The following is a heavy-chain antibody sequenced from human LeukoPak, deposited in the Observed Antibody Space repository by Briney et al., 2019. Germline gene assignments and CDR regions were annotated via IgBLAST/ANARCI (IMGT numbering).Heavy chain of an antibody. CDR1: GYTFTSYA. V-gene: IGHV7-4-1*02. Sequence: ASVKVSCKASGYTFTSYAMNWVRQAPGQGLEWMGWINTNTGNPTYAQGFTGRFVFSLDTSVSTAYLQISSLKAEDTAVYYCARDGYGYPSYYYYGMDVWGQGTTVTVSS. J-gene: IGHJ6*02. CDR2: INTNTGNP. CDR3: ARDGYGYPSYYYYGMDV. D-gene: IGHD5-18*01.